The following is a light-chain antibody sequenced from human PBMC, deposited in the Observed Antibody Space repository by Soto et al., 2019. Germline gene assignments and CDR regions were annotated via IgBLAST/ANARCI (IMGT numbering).Light chain of an antibody. CDR2: GAS. CDR1: QTISSN. J-gene: IGKJ3*01. Sequence: DIVMTQSPATLSVSPGERATLSCRASQTISSNLAWYQQKPGQTPRLLIYGASTRAAGIPARFSGSGSGTDFTLTITSLQSEDFAVYYCQQYNIWPPFTFGPGTKVDIK. V-gene: IGKV3-15*01. CDR3: QQYNIWPPFT.